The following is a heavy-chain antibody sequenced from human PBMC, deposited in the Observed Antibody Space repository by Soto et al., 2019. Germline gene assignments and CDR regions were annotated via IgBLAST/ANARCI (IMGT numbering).Heavy chain of an antibody. CDR3: ARTPFWSGYYFYYGMDV. Sequence: PSETLSLTCAVYGGSFSGYYWSWIRQPPGKGLEWIGEINHSGSTNYNPSLKSRVTISVDTSKNQFSLKLSSATAADTAVYYCARTPFWSGYYFYYGMDVWGQGTTVTVSS. J-gene: IGHJ6*02. V-gene: IGHV4-34*01. CDR2: INHSGST. D-gene: IGHD3-3*01. CDR1: GGSFSGYY.